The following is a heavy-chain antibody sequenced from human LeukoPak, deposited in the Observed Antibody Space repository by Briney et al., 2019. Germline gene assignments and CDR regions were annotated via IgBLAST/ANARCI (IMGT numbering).Heavy chain of an antibody. J-gene: IGHJ6*03. CDR2: IITYNGNT. V-gene: IGHV1-18*01. D-gene: IGHD4-17*01. CDR1: GYTFTSYD. Sequence: ASVKVSCKASGYTFTSYDINWVRQATGQGLEWMGWIITYNGNTHYAQKLQGRVTLTTDTSTNTAYMELRGLRSDDTAVYYCAKTTVTSEDYYYYYMDVWGKGTAVTVSS. CDR3: AKTTVTSEDYYYYYMDV.